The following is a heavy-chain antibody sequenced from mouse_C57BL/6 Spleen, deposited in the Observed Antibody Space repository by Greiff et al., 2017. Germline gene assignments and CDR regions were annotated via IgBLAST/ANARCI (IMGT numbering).Heavy chain of an antibody. V-gene: IGHV1-80*01. CDR1: GYAFSSYW. J-gene: IGHJ2*01. D-gene: IGHD1-1*01. CDR2: IYPGDGDT. CDR3: ARSHITTVVVDY. Sequence: QVQLQQSGAELVKPGASVKISCKASGYAFSSYWMNWVKQRPGKGLEWIGQIYPGDGDTNYNGKFKGKATLTADKSSSTAYMQLNSLTSEDSAVYFCARSHITTVVVDYWGQGTTLTVSS.